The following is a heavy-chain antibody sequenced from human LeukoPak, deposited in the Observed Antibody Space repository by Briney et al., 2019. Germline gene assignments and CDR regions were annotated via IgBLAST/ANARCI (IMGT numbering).Heavy chain of an antibody. CDR1: GGSISSYY. D-gene: IGHD6-13*01. CDR3: ARSPAAGTFIFDY. V-gene: IGHV4-59*08. Sequence: SETLSLTCTVSGGSISSYYWSWIRQPPGKGLDWIGYIYYSGSTNYNPSLKSRVTISVDTSKNQFSLKLSSVTAADTPVYYCARSPAAGTFIFDYWGQGTLVTVSS. J-gene: IGHJ4*02. CDR2: IYYSGST.